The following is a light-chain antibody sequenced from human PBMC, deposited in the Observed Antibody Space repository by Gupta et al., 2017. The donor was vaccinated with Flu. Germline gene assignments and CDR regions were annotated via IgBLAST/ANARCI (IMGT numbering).Light chain of an antibody. Sequence: EIHITPSPSTLSASVGDRVTITCRASQSINRLLVWYQQKPGNAPDLLIYKASNLQSGVPSRFSGSGSGTEFSLTISSLQPDDFATYYCQQYHRYPVTFGGGTKVEI. CDR3: QQYHRYPVT. CDR2: KAS. V-gene: IGKV1-5*03. CDR1: QSINRL. J-gene: IGKJ4*01.